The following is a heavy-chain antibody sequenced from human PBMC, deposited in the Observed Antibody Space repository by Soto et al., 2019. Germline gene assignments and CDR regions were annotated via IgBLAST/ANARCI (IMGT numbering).Heavy chain of an antibody. CDR2: ISTYNGDP. CDR1: GYTLSTSG. CDR3: AREGRRPYYYSGMDV. J-gene: IGHJ6*02. V-gene: IGHV1-18*01. Sequence: QAQLEQSGAEVKKPGASVKVSCKSSGYTLSTSGISWVRQAPGQGLEWMGWISTYNGDPNYAQRFQGRVTMTTDTSASTTFMELRSLRSDDTAVYYCAREGRRPYYYSGMDVWGQGTTVTVSS. D-gene: IGHD1-1*01.